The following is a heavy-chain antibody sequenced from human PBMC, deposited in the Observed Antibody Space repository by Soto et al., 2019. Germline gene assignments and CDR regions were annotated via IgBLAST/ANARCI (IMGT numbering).Heavy chain of an antibody. CDR3: ARDLKWTVTGGFDY. V-gene: IGHV3-33*08. CDR2: IWYDGSNK. D-gene: IGHD2-8*01. CDR1: GFTVSRNY. J-gene: IGHJ4*02. Sequence: PGGSLRLSCAASGFTVSRNYMSWVRQAPGKGLEWVAVIWYDGSNKYYADSVKGRFTISRDNSKNTLYLQMNSLRAEDTAVYYCARDLKWTVTGGFDYWGQGTLVTVSS.